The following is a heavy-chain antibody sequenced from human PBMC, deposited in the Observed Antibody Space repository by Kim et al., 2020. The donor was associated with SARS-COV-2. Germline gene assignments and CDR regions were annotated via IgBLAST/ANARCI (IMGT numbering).Heavy chain of an antibody. J-gene: IGHJ4*02. CDR3: ARDGSSGYYYY. Sequence: NYNPSLKSRVTISVDTSKNQFSLKLSSVTAADTAVYYCARDGSSGYYYYWGQGTLVTVSS. D-gene: IGHD3-22*01. V-gene: IGHV4-34*01.